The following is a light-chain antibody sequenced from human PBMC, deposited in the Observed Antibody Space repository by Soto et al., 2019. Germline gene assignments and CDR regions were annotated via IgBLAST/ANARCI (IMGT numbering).Light chain of an antibody. CDR1: QSVTSN. CDR3: QQYNNWPLT. V-gene: IGKV3-15*01. CDR2: GAS. Sequence: EIVMTQSPVTLSVSPGERATLSCRASQSVTSNLAWYQQKPGQAPRLLIYGASTRATGIPARFSGSGSGTEFTLTISSLQSEDFAVYYCQQYNNWPLTFGGGTKVDNK. J-gene: IGKJ4*01.